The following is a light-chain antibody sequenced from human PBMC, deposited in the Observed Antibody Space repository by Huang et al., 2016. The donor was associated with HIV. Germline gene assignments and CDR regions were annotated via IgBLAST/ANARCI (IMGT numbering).Light chain of an antibody. CDR1: QSTSNY. CDR3: QQSYSTPYT. J-gene: IGKJ2*01. Sequence: DIQMTQSPSSLSASVGDRVNITCRASQSTSNYLNWYQQKVGQAPKVLIYGASRLQSGVPARFSGSGSGTDFTLTISSLQPEDFAIYYCQQSYSTPYTFGQGTKLEIK. V-gene: IGKV1-39*01. CDR2: GAS.